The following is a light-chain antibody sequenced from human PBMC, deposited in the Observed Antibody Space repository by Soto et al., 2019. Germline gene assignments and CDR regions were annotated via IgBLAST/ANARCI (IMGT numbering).Light chain of an antibody. J-gene: IGLJ2*01. V-gene: IGLV2-23*03. CDR3: CSYAGNRTFV. CDR2: EGN. Sequence: QSALTQPASVSGSPGQSITISCTATSSDFGIYDLVSWYQQHPGKAPKVIIFEGNKRPSGVSNRFSASTSGNTASLTISWLQAEDEADYHCCSYAGNRTFVFGGGTKLTVL. CDR1: SSDFGIYDL.